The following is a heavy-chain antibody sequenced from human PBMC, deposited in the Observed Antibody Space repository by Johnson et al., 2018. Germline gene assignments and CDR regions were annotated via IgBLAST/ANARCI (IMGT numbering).Heavy chain of an antibody. CDR2: IRSKAYGGTT. CDR1: GFTFGDYA. J-gene: IGHJ4*02. Sequence: VQLQESGGGLVKPGRSLRLSCTASGFTFGDYAMSWFRQAPGKGLEWVGFIRSKAYGGTTEYAASVKGRFTISRDDSKSIAYLQMNSLKTEDTAVYYCTRVRLGELSVDYWGQGTLVTVSS. D-gene: IGHD3-16*02. CDR3: TRVRLGELSVDY. V-gene: IGHV3-49*05.